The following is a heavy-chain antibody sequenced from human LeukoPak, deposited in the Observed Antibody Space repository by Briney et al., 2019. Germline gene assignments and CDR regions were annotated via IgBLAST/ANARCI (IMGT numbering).Heavy chain of an antibody. CDR3: AKSPGYSSTRGFDY. CDR2: ISGSGGST. J-gene: IGHJ4*02. D-gene: IGHD2-2*01. V-gene: IGHV3-23*01. Sequence: GGSLRLSCAASGFTFSSYAMSWVRQAPGKGLEWVSAISGSGGSTYYADSVKGRFTISRDNSKNTLYLQMNSMRAEDTAVYYCAKSPGYSSTRGFDYWGQGTLVTVSS. CDR1: GFTFSSYA.